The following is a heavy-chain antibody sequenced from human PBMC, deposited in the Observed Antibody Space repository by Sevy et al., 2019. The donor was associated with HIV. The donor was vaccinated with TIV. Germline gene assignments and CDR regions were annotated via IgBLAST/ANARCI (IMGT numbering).Heavy chain of an antibody. Sequence: ASVKVSCKASGYTFTSYGISWVRQAPGQGLEWMGWISVYNGNTNYAQKVQGRVTLTTETSTSPVYMELRCLGSDDTAVYYCARGPEAWSGYYYHYYGMDVWGQGTTVTVSS. D-gene: IGHD3-3*01. CDR3: ARGPEAWSGYYYHYYGMDV. V-gene: IGHV1-18*01. J-gene: IGHJ6*02. CDR2: ISVYNGNT. CDR1: GYTFTSYG.